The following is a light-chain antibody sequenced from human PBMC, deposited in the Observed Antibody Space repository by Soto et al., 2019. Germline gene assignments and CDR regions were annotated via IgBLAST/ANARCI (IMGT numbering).Light chain of an antibody. J-gene: IGKJ1*01. CDR3: HHFGSLPYT. Sequence: EVVLTQSPGPLSLSPGDRVTLSCRASQSLASSYLAWYQQKPGRAPRLLFYSASSRATGIPDRVSGSGSGTDFNLTISILEHADFAVYYCHHFGSLPYTFGHGTTVEI. CDR1: QSLASSY. V-gene: IGKV3-20*01. CDR2: SAS.